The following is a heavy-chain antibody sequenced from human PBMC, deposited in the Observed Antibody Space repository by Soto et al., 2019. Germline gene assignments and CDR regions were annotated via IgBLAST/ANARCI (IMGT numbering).Heavy chain of an antibody. V-gene: IGHV1-3*01. CDR1: GYTFTSYA. CDR2: INAGNGNR. D-gene: IGHD5-12*01. J-gene: IGHJ4*02. Sequence: ASVKVSCKAFGYTFTSYAMHWVRQAPGQRREWMGWINAGNGNRKYSQKFQGRVTITRDTSASTAYMELNSLRDEDTAVYYCAREGYPFDYWGQGTLVTVSS. CDR3: AREGYPFDY.